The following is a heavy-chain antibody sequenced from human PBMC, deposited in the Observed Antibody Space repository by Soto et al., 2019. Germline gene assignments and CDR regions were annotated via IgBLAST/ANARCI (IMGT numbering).Heavy chain of an antibody. Sequence: SETLSLTCAVYGGSFSGYYRSWIRQPPGKGLEWIGEINHSGSTNYNPSLKSRVTISVDTSKNQFSLKLISVTAAETAVYYCARGHSREVAGTRLFDYWGQGTLVTVSS. CDR3: ARGHSREVAGTRLFDY. CDR1: GGSFSGYY. CDR2: INHSGST. J-gene: IGHJ4*02. D-gene: IGHD6-19*01. V-gene: IGHV4-34*01.